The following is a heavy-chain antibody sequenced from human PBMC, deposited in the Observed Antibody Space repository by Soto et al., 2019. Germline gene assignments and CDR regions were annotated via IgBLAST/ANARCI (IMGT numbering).Heavy chain of an antibody. D-gene: IGHD6-13*01. V-gene: IGHV4-31*03. J-gene: IGHJ4*02. CDR1: GGSISRGGYY. Sequence: QVQLQESGPGLVKPSQTLSLTCTISGGSISRGGYYWSWIRQHPGKGLEWIGYIYYSGSTYYNPSLKSRVTISVDTSKNQFSRKLSSVTAADTAVYYCARDRAGALYFDYWGQGTLVTVSS. CDR2: IYYSGST. CDR3: ARDRAGALYFDY.